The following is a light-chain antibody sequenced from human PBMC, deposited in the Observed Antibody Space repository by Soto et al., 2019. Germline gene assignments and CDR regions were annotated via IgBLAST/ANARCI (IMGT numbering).Light chain of an antibody. V-gene: IGLV1-51*02. CDR1: SSNIGNNY. CDR3: GTWDSSLSAWV. J-gene: IGLJ3*02. CDR2: ENN. Sequence: QAVVTQPPSVSAAPGQKVTISCSGSSSNIGNNYVSWYQQLPGTAPKLLIYENNKRPSGIPDRFSGSKSGTSAILGITGLQTGDEADYYCGTWDSSLSAWVFGGGTKLTVL.